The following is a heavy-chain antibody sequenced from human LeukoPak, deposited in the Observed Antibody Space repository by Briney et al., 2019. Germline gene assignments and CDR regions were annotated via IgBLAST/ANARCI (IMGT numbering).Heavy chain of an antibody. J-gene: IGHJ4*02. CDR2: IYPGDSDT. CDR3: AQLQGGGGSYSYVDY. D-gene: IGHD1-26*01. CDR1: GYSFTNYW. V-gene: IGHV5-51*01. Sequence: GESLKISCKGSGYSFTNYWIGWVRQMPGKGLEWMGIIYPGDSDTRYIPSFQGQVTISADKSINTAYLQWTSLKASDSAMYNCAQLQGGGGSYSYVDYWGQGTLVTVSS.